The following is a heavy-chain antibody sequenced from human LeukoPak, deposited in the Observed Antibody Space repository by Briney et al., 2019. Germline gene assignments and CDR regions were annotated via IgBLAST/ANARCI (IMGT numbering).Heavy chain of an antibody. Sequence: GESLKISCKGSGYSFTSYWIGWVRQMPGKGLEWMGIIYPGDSDTRYSPSFQGQVTISAAKSITTTYLQWSSLKASDTAIYYCARMMGNRGYSAAFDIWGQGTMVTVSS. D-gene: IGHD3-22*01. J-gene: IGHJ3*02. CDR2: IYPGDSDT. V-gene: IGHV5-51*01. CDR1: GYSFTSYW. CDR3: ARMMGNRGYSAAFDI.